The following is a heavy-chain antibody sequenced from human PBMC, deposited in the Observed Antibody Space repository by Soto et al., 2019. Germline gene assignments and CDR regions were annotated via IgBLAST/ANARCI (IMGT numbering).Heavy chain of an antibody. CDR2: IIPLFRTP. Sequence: QVQLVQSGAEMKEPGSSVKVSCKTSGGTFSSSAISWLRQAPGQGVEWMGGIIPLFRTPDYAQKFQGRVTIAADESTSTAYMELSNLRSEDTAVYYCARDNDRLQLGGNYYYILDVWGQGTTITVSS. CDR3: ARDNDRLQLGGNYYYILDV. CDR1: GGTFSSSA. V-gene: IGHV1-69*12. J-gene: IGHJ6*02. D-gene: IGHD4-4*01.